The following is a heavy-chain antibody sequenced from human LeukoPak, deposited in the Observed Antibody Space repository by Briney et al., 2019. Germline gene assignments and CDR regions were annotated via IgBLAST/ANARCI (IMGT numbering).Heavy chain of an antibody. CDR2: IYYSGST. Sequence: PSETLSLTCTVSGGSISSYYWGWIRQPPGKGLEWIGYIYYSGSTNYNPSLKSRVTISVDTSKNQFSLKLSSVTAADTAVYYCARDPPSYYDSSGTFSIWGQGTLVTVSS. J-gene: IGHJ4*02. CDR1: GGSISSYY. V-gene: IGHV4-59*01. CDR3: ARDPPSYYDSSGTFSI. D-gene: IGHD3-22*01.